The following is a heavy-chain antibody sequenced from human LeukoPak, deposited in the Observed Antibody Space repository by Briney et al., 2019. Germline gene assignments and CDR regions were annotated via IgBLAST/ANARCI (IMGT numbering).Heavy chain of an antibody. CDR2: IYYSGST. Sequence: SETLSLTCTVSGGSISSYYWSWIRQPPGKGLEWIGYIYYSGSTNYNPSLKSRVTISVDTSKNQFSLKLSSVTAADTAVYYCARHVLRYFDWYPTDYYYYYGMDVWGQGTTVTVSS. CDR3: ARHVLRYFDWYPTDYYYYYGMDV. CDR1: GGSISSYY. V-gene: IGHV4-59*08. D-gene: IGHD3-9*01. J-gene: IGHJ6*02.